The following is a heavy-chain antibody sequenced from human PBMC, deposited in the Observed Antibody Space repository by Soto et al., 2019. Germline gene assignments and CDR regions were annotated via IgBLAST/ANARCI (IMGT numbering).Heavy chain of an antibody. D-gene: IGHD3-3*01. CDR2: ISSSSSTI. CDR3: ASGYDFWSGYYGAPYFDY. V-gene: IGHV3-48*01. Sequence: GGSLRLSCAASGFTFSSYSMNWVRQAPGKGLEWVSYISSSSSTIYYADSVKGRFTISRDNAKNSLYLQMNSLRAEDTAVYYCASGYDFWSGYYGAPYFDYWGQGTLVTVSS. CDR1: GFTFSSYS. J-gene: IGHJ4*02.